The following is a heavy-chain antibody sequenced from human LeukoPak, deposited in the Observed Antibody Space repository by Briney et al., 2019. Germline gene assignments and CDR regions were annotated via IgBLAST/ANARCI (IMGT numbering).Heavy chain of an antibody. CDR2: IYNGDSDT. V-gene: IGHV5-51*01. Sequence: GESLKIFCKGSGYSFTSYWIGWVRHVPGKGLEYMGMIYNGDSDTRYSPSLQGQVTISADKSISTAYLQWSSMKASDTAMYYCATLVGYGSSFDYWGQGTLVTVSS. J-gene: IGHJ4*02. D-gene: IGHD3-10*01. CDR3: ATLVGYGSSFDY. CDR1: GYSFTSYW.